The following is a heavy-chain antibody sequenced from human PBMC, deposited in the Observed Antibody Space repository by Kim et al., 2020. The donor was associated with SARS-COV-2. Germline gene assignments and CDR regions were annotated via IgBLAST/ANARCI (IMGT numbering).Heavy chain of an antibody. CDR1: GFTVSSNY. CDR2: IYSGGST. Sequence: GGSLRLSCAASGFTVSSNYMSWVRQAPGKGLEWVSVIYSGGSTYYADSVKGGLTTSSNNSNNTTFLQMNSLRAEDTAVVYCARDDGYSYGTRLDYYYYGMDVWGQGTTVTVSS. D-gene: IGHD5-18*01. CDR3: ARDDGYSYGTRLDYYYYGMDV. J-gene: IGHJ6*02. V-gene: IGHV3-53*04.